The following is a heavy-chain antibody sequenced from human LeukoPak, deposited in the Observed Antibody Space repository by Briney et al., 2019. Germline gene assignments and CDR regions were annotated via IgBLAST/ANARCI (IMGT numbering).Heavy chain of an antibody. D-gene: IGHD1-26*01. CDR2: ISGSGDST. CDR1: GFTFSNYA. V-gene: IGHV3-23*01. Sequence: GGSLRLSCAASGFTFSNYAMRWVRQAPGKGLEWVSGISGSGDSTYYADSVKGRFTISRDNSKNTLYLQMNSLRAEDTAVYYCAKAHQWELPGYWGQGTLVTVSS. J-gene: IGHJ4*02. CDR3: AKAHQWELPGY.